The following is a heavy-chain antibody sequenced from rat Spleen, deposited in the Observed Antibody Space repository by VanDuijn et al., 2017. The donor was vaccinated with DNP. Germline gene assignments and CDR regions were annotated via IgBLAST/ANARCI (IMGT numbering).Heavy chain of an antibody. CDR1: GFTFSDYN. Sequence: EVQLVESGGGLVQAGRSLKLSCAASGFTFSDYNMAWVRQAPKKGLEWVATIFYAGTTAYYRGSVKGRFTISRDNANGTLYLQMNSLKSEDTATYYCARGSTSIYWYFDFWGPGTMVTVSS. CDR3: ARGSTSIYWYFDF. V-gene: IGHV5S10*01. J-gene: IGHJ1*01. CDR2: IFYAGTTA. D-gene: IGHD3-1*01.